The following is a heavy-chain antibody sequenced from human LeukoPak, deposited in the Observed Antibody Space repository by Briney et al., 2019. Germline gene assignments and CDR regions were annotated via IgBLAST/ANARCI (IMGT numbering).Heavy chain of an antibody. V-gene: IGHV5-51*01. CDR2: IYPGDSDT. D-gene: IGHD2-15*01. CDR3: ARRSVLVAAAIQAFDI. Sequence: GESLKISCKGSGYRFTSYWIGWVRQMPGKGLEWMGIIYPGDSDTRYSPSFQGQVTISADKSISTAYLQWSSLKASDTAMFYCARRSVLVAAAIQAFDIWGQGTMVTVSS. J-gene: IGHJ3*02. CDR1: GYRFTSYW.